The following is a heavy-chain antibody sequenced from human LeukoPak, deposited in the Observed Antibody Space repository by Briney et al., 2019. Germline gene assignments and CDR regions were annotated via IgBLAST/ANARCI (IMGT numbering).Heavy chain of an antibody. Sequence: GGSLRLSCAASGFTFSSYEMNWVRQAPGKGLEWISYIHSSSSSIYYADSVKGRFTISRDNAKNSLYLQMNTLRVEDTAVYYCARGSWSAADTNIDYWGQGTLVTVSS. D-gene: IGHD6-13*01. CDR1: GFTFSSYE. V-gene: IGHV3-48*01. CDR2: IHSSSSSI. CDR3: ARGSWSAADTNIDY. J-gene: IGHJ4*02.